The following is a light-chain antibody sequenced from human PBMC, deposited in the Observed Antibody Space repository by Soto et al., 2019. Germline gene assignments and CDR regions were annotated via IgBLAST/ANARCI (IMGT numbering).Light chain of an antibody. J-gene: IGKJ1*01. Sequence: DIQMTQSPSSLSAYVGDRVTITCRASQSISSYLNWYQQKPGKAPKLLIYAASSLQSGVPSRFSGSGSGTDFTLTISSLQPEDFATYYCHQSDSTWTFGQGTKV. CDR1: QSISSY. V-gene: IGKV1-39*01. CDR3: HQSDSTWT. CDR2: AAS.